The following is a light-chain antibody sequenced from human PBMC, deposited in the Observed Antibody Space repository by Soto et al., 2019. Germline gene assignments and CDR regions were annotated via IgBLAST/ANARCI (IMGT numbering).Light chain of an antibody. CDR1: SSDVGYHNY. CDR2: DVS. V-gene: IGLV2-14*03. CDR3: SSHTSGSTLDVL. Sequence: QSALTQPASVSGSPGQSITISCTGTSSDVGYHNYVSWYQQHPGKAPKLMIYDVSDRPSGVSNRFSGSKSGNTASLTISGLQAEDEADYYCSSHTSGSTLDVLFGGGTKLTVL. J-gene: IGLJ2*01.